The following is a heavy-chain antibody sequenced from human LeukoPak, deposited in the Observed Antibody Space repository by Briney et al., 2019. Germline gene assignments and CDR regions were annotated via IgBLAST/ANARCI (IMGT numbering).Heavy chain of an antibody. CDR2: IIPVFGTA. CDR1: GGTFSSYA. V-gene: IGHV1-69*13. Sequence: SVKVSCKASGGTFSSYAISWVRQAPGQGLEWMGGIIPVFGTANYAQKFQGRVTITADESTSTAYMELSSLRSEDTAVYYCARDPSSVVVLQHWGQGTLVTVSS. CDR3: ARDPSSVVVLQH. D-gene: IGHD2-15*01. J-gene: IGHJ1*01.